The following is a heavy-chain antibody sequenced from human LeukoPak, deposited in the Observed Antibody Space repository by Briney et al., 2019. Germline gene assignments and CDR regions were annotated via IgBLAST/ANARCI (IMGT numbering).Heavy chain of an antibody. CDR3: ARDGGVATPNYYYYYMDV. J-gene: IGHJ6*03. V-gene: IGHV3-9*01. Sequence: GGSLRLSCAASGFIFDDYAMHWVRQSPGKGLEWVSGINWNTGGIGYADSVKGRFTISRDNSKNTLYLQMNSLRAEDTAVYYCARDGGVATPNYYYYYMDVWGKGTTVPVSS. D-gene: IGHD2-15*01. CDR2: INWNTGGI. CDR1: GFIFDDYA.